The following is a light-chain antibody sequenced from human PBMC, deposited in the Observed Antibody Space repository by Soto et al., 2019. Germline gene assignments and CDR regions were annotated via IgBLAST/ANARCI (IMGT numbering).Light chain of an antibody. V-gene: IGKV3-11*01. J-gene: IGKJ4*02. CDR1: QSVSTY. Sequence: EIVLTQSPATLSLSPGERATLSCRASQSVSTYLACYQQKPSQAPRLLIYDASNRATGIPARFSGSGSGTDFSLTVSSLEPEDFAVYYCQQRSNWRALTFGGGNKVEIK. CDR2: DAS. CDR3: QQRSNWRALT.